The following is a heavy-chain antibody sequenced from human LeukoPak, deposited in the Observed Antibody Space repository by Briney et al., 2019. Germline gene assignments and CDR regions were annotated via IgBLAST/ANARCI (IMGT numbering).Heavy chain of an antibody. CDR3: AVNYYDSRSLSFDY. D-gene: IGHD3-22*01. CDR1: GYTFTGYY. J-gene: IGHJ4*02. V-gene: IGHV1-2*02. CDR2: INPNNGGT. Sequence: ASVKVSCKPSGYTFTGYYMRWVRQAPGQGLEWMGWINPNNGGTNYAQKFQDRVTMTRDTFISTAYMDLSRLRSDDTAVYYCAVNYYDSRSLSFDYWGQGTLVTVSS.